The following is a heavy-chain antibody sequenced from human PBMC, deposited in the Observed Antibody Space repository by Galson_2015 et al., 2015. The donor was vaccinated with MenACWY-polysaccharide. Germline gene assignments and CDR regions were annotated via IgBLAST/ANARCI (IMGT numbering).Heavy chain of an antibody. V-gene: IGHV1-18*01. J-gene: IGHJ3*02. CDR1: GYTFTSYG. CDR2: ISAYNGNT. CDR3: ARDPYNSGWYSPDAFDI. D-gene: IGHD6-19*01. Sequence: SVKVSCKASGYTFTSYGISWVRQAPGQGLEWMGWISAYNGNTNYAQKLQGRVTMTTDTSTSTAYMELRSLRSDDTAVYYCARDPYNSGWYSPDAFDIWGQGTMVTVSS.